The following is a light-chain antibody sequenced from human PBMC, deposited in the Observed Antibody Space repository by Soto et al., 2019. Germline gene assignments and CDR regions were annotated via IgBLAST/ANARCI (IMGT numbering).Light chain of an antibody. CDR3: QQYNSYPWT. J-gene: IGKJ1*01. CDR1: QTISDW. V-gene: IGKV1-5*03. Sequence: DIQMTQSPSTLSASIGDRVTITCRASQTISDWLAWHQQKPGKAPKLLIYKASSLESGGPSRFSGSGSGTEFTLTISSLQPDDFATYYCQQYNSYPWTFGQGTKVDIK. CDR2: KAS.